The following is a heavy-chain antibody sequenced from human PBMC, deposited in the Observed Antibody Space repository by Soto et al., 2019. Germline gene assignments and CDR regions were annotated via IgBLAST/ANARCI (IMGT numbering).Heavy chain of an antibody. CDR3: ARGGFMHAFDM. J-gene: IGHJ3*02. CDR1: GFTFSSYW. D-gene: IGHD2-8*01. CDR2: VNNDGSDT. V-gene: IGHV3-74*01. Sequence: EVQLVESGGGLVQPGGSLRLSCAASGFTFSSYWIHWVRQAPGKGLVRVSRVNNDGSDTIYADSVKGRFTISRDNAKNTVNLQMSSLRDEDTALYFCARGGFMHAFDMWGQGTMVTVSS.